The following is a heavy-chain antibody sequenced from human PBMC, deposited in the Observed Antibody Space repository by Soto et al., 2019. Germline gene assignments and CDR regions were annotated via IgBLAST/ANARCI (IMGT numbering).Heavy chain of an antibody. CDR3: AGGNPPYYYYYGMDV. V-gene: IGHV3-30-3*01. CDR1: GFTFSSYA. J-gene: IGHJ6*02. Sequence: SGGSLRLSSAASGFTFSSYAMHWVRQAPGKGLEWVAVISYDGSNKYYADSVKGRFTISRDNSKNTLYLQMNSLRAEDTAVYYCAGGNPPYYYYYGMDVWGQGTTVTVSS. D-gene: IGHD2-15*01. CDR2: ISYDGSNK.